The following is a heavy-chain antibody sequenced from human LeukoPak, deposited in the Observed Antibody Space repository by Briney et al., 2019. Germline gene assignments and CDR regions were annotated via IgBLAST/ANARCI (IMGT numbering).Heavy chain of an antibody. Sequence: PSQTLSLTCTVSGGSISSGDYYWSWIRQPPGKGLEWIGYIYYSGSTYYNPFLKSRVTISVDTSKNQFSLKLSSVTAADTAVYYCARTYYDFWSGYSADDAFDIWGQGTMVTVSS. J-gene: IGHJ3*02. CDR3: ARTYYDFWSGYSADDAFDI. D-gene: IGHD3-3*01. CDR2: IYYSGST. V-gene: IGHV4-30-4*01. CDR1: GGSISSGDYY.